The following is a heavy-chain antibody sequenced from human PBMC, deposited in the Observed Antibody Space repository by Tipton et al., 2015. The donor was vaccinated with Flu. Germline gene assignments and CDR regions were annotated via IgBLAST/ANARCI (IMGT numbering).Heavy chain of an antibody. CDR1: GYTFTSYG. Sequence: QVQLVQSGAEVKKPGASVKVSCKASGYTFTSYGISWVRQAPGQGLEWMGWISAYNGNTNYAQKLQGRVTMTTDTSTSTAYMELRSLRSDDTAVYYCARDQERYSSGWYTYYYYGMDVWGQGTTVTVSS. J-gene: IGHJ6*02. V-gene: IGHV1-18*01. D-gene: IGHD6-19*01. CDR2: ISAYNGNT. CDR3: ARDQERYSSGWYTYYYYGMDV.